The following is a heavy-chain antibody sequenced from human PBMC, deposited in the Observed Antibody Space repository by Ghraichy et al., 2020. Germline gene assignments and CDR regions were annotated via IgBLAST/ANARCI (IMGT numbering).Heavy chain of an antibody. J-gene: IGHJ4*02. Sequence: GESLNISCAASGFTFSSYAMYWVRQAPGKGLEWVALISYDGSNKYYADSVKGRFTISRDNSKNTLYLQMNSLRAEDTAVYYCARHRNYNAFDYWGQGTLVTVSS. CDR2: ISYDGSNK. CDR3: ARHRNYNAFDY. CDR1: GFTFSSYA. V-gene: IGHV3-30-3*01. D-gene: IGHD3-10*01.